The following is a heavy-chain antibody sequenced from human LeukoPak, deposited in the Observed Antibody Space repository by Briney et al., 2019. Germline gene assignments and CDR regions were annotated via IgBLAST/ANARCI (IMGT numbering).Heavy chain of an antibody. J-gene: IGHJ5*02. D-gene: IGHD6-13*01. Sequence: ASVKVSCKASGYTFTGYYMHWVRQAPRQGLEWMGRISPNSGGTNYAQKFQGRVTMTRDTSISTAYMELSRLRSDDTAVYYCARDPNIAAAGTLWFDPWGQGTLVTVSS. CDR1: GYTFTGYY. V-gene: IGHV1-2*06. CDR2: ISPNSGGT. CDR3: ARDPNIAAAGTLWFDP.